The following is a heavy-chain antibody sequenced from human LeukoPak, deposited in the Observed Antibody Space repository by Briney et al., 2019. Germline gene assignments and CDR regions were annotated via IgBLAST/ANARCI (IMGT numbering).Heavy chain of an antibody. D-gene: IGHD3-3*01. Sequence: ASVKVSCKASGYTFTNYGISWVRQAPGQGLEWMGWINPNSGGTNYAQKFQGRVTMTRDTSISTAYMELSRLRSDDTAVYYCARGIRYDFWSGYYENYYYYMDVWGKGTTVTVSS. J-gene: IGHJ6*03. CDR3: ARGIRYDFWSGYYENYYYYMDV. V-gene: IGHV1-2*02. CDR1: GYTFTNYG. CDR2: INPNSGGT.